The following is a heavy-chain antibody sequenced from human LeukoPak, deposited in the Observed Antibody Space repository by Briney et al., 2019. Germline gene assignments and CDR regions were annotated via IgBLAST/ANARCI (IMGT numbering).Heavy chain of an antibody. CDR3: ATEERSGWDAFDI. CDR1: GGSFSGYY. V-gene: IGHV4-34*01. CDR2: INHSGST. J-gene: IGHJ3*02. Sequence: PSETLSLTCAVYGGSFSGYYWSWIRQPPGKGLEWIGEINHSGSTNYNPSLKSRVTISVDTSKNQFSLKLSSVTAADTAVYYCATEERSGWDAFDIWGQETMVTVSS. D-gene: IGHD6-19*01.